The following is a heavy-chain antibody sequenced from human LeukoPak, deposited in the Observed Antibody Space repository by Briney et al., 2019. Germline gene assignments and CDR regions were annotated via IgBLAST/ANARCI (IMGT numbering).Heavy chain of an antibody. CDR1: GVTFSVYS. V-gene: IGHV3-23*01. D-gene: IGHD4-17*01. Sequence: GGSLRLSCADSGVTFSVYSMNWVRQAPGKGLEWVSAIGGSGVHTYYADSAKGRFTISRDNSKSTLYLQMNNLRGEDTAVYYCAKDRMVTTGLGALDIWGPGTMVTVSS. CDR3: AKDRMVTTGLGALDI. CDR2: IGGSGVHT. J-gene: IGHJ3*02.